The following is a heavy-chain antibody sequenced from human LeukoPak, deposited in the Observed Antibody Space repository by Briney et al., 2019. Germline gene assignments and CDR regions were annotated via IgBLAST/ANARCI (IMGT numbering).Heavy chain of an antibody. CDR3: ARDSPNCGGKDY. Sequence: ASVKVSCKASGGTFSSYAISWVRQAPGQGLEWMGGIIPIFGTANYAQKFQGRVTITTDESTSTAYMELSSLRSEDTAVYYCARDSPNCGGKDYWGQGTLVTVSS. J-gene: IGHJ4*02. V-gene: IGHV1-69*05. D-gene: IGHD4-23*01. CDR1: GGTFSSYA. CDR2: IIPIFGTA.